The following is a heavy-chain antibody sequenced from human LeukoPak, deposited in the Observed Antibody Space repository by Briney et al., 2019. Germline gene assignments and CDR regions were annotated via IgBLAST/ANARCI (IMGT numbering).Heavy chain of an antibody. V-gene: IGHV3-23*01. J-gene: IGHJ5*02. CDR3: ARGPSLYYDFWSGYYRSEAWFDP. D-gene: IGHD3-3*01. Sequence: QPGGSLRLSCAASGFTFSSYAMSWVRQAPGKGLEWVSAISGSGGSTYYADSVKGRFTISRDNSKNTLYLQMNSLRAEDTTVYYCARGPSLYYDFWSGYYRSEAWFDPWGQGTLVTVSS. CDR1: GFTFSSYA. CDR2: ISGSGGST.